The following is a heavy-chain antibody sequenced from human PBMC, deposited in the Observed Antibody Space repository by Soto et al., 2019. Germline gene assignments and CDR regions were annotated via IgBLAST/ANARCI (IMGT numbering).Heavy chain of an antibody. Sequence: GGSLRLSCAASGFTFSSYAMSWVRQAPGKGLEWVSAISGSGGSTYYADSVKGRFTISRDNSKNTLYLQMNSLRAEDTDVYCCAKGGIAAAGTYSSGWYYYYYYGMDVWGQGTTVTVSS. CDR3: AKGGIAAAGTYSSGWYYYYYYGMDV. CDR1: GFTFSSYA. D-gene: IGHD6-13*01. CDR2: ISGSGGST. V-gene: IGHV3-23*01. J-gene: IGHJ6*02.